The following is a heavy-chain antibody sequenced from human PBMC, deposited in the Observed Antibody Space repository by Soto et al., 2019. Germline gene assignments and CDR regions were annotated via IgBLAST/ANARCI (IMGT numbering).Heavy chain of an antibody. Sequence: SETLSLTCAVYGGSFSGYYWSWIRQPPGKGLEWIGEINHSGSTNYNPSLKSRVTISVDTSKNQFSLKLSSMTAADTAVYYCARTYDFWSGYDYYGMDVWGQGTTVTVSS. J-gene: IGHJ6*02. CDR3: ARTYDFWSGYDYYGMDV. CDR2: INHSGST. CDR1: GGSFSGYY. V-gene: IGHV4-34*01. D-gene: IGHD3-3*01.